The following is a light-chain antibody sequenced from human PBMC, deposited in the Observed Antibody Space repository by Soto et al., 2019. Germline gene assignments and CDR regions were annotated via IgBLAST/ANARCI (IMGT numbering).Light chain of an antibody. CDR1: SSDVGSYYL. J-gene: IGLJ1*01. Sequence: QSVLTQPASVSGSPGQSITISCTGTSSDVGSYYLVPWYQQHPGTAPKLLIYGNSNRPSGVPDRFSGSKSGTSASLAITGLQAEDEADYYCQSYDSSLSAFYVFGTGTKVTVL. V-gene: IGLV2-14*02. CDR3: QSYDSSLSAFYV. CDR2: GNS.